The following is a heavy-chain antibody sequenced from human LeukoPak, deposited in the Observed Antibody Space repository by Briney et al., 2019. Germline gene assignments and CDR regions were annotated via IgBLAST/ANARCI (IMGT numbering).Heavy chain of an antibody. Sequence: ASVKVSCKASGYTFTSYGIIWVRQAPGQGLEWMGWISAYNGNTNYAQKLRGRVTMTTDTSTSTAYMELRSLRSDDTAVYYCARVFYDILTGYSTYYFDYWGQGTLVTISS. D-gene: IGHD3-9*01. CDR1: GYTFTSYG. CDR3: ARVFYDILTGYSTYYFDY. J-gene: IGHJ4*02. V-gene: IGHV1-18*01. CDR2: ISAYNGNT.